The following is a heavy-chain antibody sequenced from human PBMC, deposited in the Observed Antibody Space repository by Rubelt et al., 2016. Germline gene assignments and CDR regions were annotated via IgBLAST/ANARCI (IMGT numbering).Heavy chain of an antibody. D-gene: IGHD6-13*01. Sequence: EVQLVQSGAEVKKPGESLKISCKGSGYNFTTYWISWVRQTPGKGLEWMGRIDPSDSYINYSQSFHGHVTISADKSISTAYLQWSSLKASDTAMYYCGGGNSWYPLWGQGTLVTVSS. V-gene: IGHV5-10-1*01. CDR3: GGGNSWYPL. CDR2: IDPSDSYI. J-gene: IGHJ4*02. CDR1: GYNFTTYW.